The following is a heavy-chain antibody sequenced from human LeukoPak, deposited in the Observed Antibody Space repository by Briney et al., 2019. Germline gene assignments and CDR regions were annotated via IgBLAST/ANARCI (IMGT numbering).Heavy chain of an antibody. J-gene: IGHJ4*02. CDR3: ARGRSSGERLYDF. D-gene: IGHD3-10*01. Sequence: ASVKVSCKASGYTFTSYGISWVRQAPGQGLEWMGIINPNGGSTSYAQKFQGRVTMTRDTSTSTVYMELSSLRSEDTAVYYCARGRSSGERLYDFWGQGTLVTVSS. CDR2: INPNGGST. V-gene: IGHV1-46*01. CDR1: GYTFTSYG.